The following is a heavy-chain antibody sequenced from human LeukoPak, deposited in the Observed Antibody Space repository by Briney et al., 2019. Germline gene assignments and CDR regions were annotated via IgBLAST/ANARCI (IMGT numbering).Heavy chain of an antibody. CDR1: GGSVSDYY. J-gene: IGHJ4*02. Sequence: SETLSLTCTISGGSVSDYYWSWIRQSPGKGLEWIGYIYHTGSTSYSPSLKSRVTISADTSQNQFSLKLSSVTAADTAVYYCASLNSGSSNWGQGTLVTVSS. D-gene: IGHD1-26*01. CDR2: IYHTGST. CDR3: ASLNSGSSN. V-gene: IGHV4-59*02.